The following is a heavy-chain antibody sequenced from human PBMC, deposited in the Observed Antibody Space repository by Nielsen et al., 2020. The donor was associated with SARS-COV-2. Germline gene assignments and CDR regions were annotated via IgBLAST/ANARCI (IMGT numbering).Heavy chain of an antibody. Sequence: SETLSLTCTVSGGSISSSSYYWGWIRQPPGKGLEWIGSIYYSGSTYYNPSLKSRVTISVDTSKNQFSLKLSSVIAADTAVYYCARGRYFDWLLGDYWGQGTLVTVSS. CDR2: IYYSGST. CDR3: ARGRYFDWLLGDY. J-gene: IGHJ4*02. D-gene: IGHD3-9*01. CDR1: GGSISSSSYY. V-gene: IGHV4-39*01.